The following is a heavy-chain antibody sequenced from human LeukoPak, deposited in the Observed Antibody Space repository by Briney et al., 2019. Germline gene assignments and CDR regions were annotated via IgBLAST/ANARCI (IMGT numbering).Heavy chain of an antibody. CDR1: GFTFSDYA. J-gene: IGHJ4*02. CDR3: CFGVLSSVFFDY. Sequence: GGSLRLSCSASGFTFSDYALNWVRQAPGKGLVWVSTINVGGATAYYADSVKGRFTTSRDTSKNTLYLYMNSLRAEDTALYYCCFGVLSSVFFDYWGQGTPVTVSS. V-gene: IGHV3-23*01. CDR2: INVGGATA. D-gene: IGHD3-3*01.